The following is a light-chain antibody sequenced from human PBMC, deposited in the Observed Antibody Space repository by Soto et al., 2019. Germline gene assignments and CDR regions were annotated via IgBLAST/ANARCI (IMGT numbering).Light chain of an antibody. CDR2: ANT. CDR1: SSNIGAGYD. Sequence: QPVLTQPPSVSGAPGQRVTISCTGSSSNIGAGYDVHWYQQLPGTAPKLLIYANTNRPSGVPDRFSGSKSGTSASLAITGLQAEDEADYYGQSYDSSLSGSNWVFGGGTKLTVL. V-gene: IGLV1-40*01. CDR3: QSYDSSLSGSNWV. J-gene: IGLJ3*02.